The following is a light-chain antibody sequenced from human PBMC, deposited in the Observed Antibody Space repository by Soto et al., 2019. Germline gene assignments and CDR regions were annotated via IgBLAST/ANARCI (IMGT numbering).Light chain of an antibody. CDR2: DAS. J-gene: IGKJ2*03. CDR3: QQYSSSPPYS. CDR1: QSVSSNY. Sequence: EIVLTQSPATLSLSPGERATLSCRASQSVSSNYLAWYQQKPGQAPRLLIYDASTRATGIPDRFSGSGSGTDFTLTISRLEPEDFAVYYCQQYSSSPPYSFGQGTKLEIK. V-gene: IGKV3-20*01.